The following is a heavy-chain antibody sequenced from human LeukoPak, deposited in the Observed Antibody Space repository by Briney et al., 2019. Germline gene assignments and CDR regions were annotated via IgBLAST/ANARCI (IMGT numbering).Heavy chain of an antibody. V-gene: IGHV4-30-2*01. CDR1: GGSISSGGYS. J-gene: IGHJ4*02. CDR3: GKGGIAAAASGIDY. CDR2: IYQNGNT. Sequence: SETLSLTCAVSGGSISSGGYSWSWIRQPPGKGLEWIGYIYQNGNTYYNPSLKSRVTISVDRSKNQFSLNLSSVTAADTAVYYCGKGGIAAAASGIDYWGQGTLVAVSS. D-gene: IGHD6-13*01.